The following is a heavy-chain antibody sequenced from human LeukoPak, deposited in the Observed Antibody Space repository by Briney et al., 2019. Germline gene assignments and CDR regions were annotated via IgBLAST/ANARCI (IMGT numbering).Heavy chain of an antibody. D-gene: IGHD7-27*01. J-gene: IGHJ4*02. CDR1: GFTFNYYW. Sequence: PGGSLRLSCAASGFTFNYYWMSWVRQAPGKGLEWVANIKNDGSEKYYVDSVKGRFTISRDNAQNSLFLQMNSLRAEDTAVYYCARDAWGVDYWGQGTLVTVSS. CDR3: ARDAWGVDY. V-gene: IGHV3-7*01. CDR2: IKNDGSEK.